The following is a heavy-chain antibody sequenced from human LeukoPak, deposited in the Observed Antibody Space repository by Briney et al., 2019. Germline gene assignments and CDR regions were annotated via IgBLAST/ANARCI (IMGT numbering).Heavy chain of an antibody. V-gene: IGHV3-11*01. Sequence: GGSLRLSCAASGFTFSDYYMSWIRQAPGKGLEWVSYISSSGSTIYYADSVKGRFTISRDNAKNSLYLQMSSLRAEDTALYYCAKDQIPNYYDSSGYLFDYWGQGTLVTVSS. CDR1: GFTFSDYY. J-gene: IGHJ4*02. CDR2: ISSSGSTI. D-gene: IGHD3-22*01. CDR3: AKDQIPNYYDSSGYLFDY.